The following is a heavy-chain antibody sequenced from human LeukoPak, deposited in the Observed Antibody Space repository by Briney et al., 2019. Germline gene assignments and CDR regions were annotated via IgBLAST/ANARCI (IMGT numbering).Heavy chain of an antibody. Sequence: ASVTVSCKASGYTFTSYYIHWVRQAPGQGLEWMGLINPSVGTTTYAQKFQGRVTLTRDTSTSTVPLEVSSLRSEDTAVYFCARDLRRDVYNRDWYFDLWGRGALVTVSS. CDR1: GYTFTSYY. V-gene: IGHV1-46*01. CDR3: ARDLRRDVYNRDWYFDL. J-gene: IGHJ2*01. D-gene: IGHD5-24*01. CDR2: INPSVGTT.